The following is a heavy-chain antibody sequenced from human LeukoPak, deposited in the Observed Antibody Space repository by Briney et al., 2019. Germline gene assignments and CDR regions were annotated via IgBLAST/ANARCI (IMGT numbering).Heavy chain of an antibody. CDR1: GGTFSSYA. D-gene: IGHD4-17*01. CDR3: ARSWATTSFLGYYFDY. J-gene: IGHJ4*02. CDR2: IIPIFGTA. V-gene: IGHV1-69*13. Sequence: ASVKVSCKASGGTFSSYAISWVRQAPGQGLEWMGGIIPIFGTANYAQKFQGRVTITADESTSTAYMELSSLRSEDTAVYYCARSWATTSFLGYYFDYWGQGTLVTVSS.